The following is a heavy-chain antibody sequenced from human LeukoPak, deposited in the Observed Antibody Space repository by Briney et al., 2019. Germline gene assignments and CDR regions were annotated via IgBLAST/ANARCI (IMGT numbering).Heavy chain of an antibody. J-gene: IGHJ6*03. CDR3: ATALGTTGIRPRYYYYYMDV. V-gene: IGHV4-59*01. Sequence: KPSETLSLTXTVSGGSISSYYWSWIRQPPGKGVEWIGYIYYSGSTNYNPSLKSRVTISVDTSKNQFSLKLSSVTAADTAVYYCATALGTTGIRPRYYYYYMDVWGKGTTVTVSS. CDR1: GGSISSYY. D-gene: IGHD1-1*01. CDR2: IYYSGST.